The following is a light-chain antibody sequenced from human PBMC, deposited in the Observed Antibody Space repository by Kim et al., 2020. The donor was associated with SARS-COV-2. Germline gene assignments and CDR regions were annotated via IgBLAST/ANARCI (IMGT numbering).Light chain of an antibody. CDR3: QQTHSFPLT. CDR2: EAS. CDR1: QDISSW. V-gene: IGKV1D-12*01. J-gene: IGKJ4*01. Sequence: ASVGDRVTITCRAGQDISSWLGWYQQKPGKAPKVLIYEASNLQSGVPSRFSGSGSGTDFTLTINSLQPEDFATYYGQQTHSFPLTFGGGTKVDIK.